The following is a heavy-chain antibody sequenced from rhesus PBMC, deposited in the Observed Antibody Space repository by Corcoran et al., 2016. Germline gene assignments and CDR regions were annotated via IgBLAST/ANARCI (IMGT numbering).Heavy chain of an antibody. CDR2: LKQKTGST. V-gene: IGHV1-138*01. CDR1: GYTFTDYY. CDR3: ASKGYSYGWYFDL. Sequence: QVQLVQSGAEVKKPGSSVKVSCKASGYTFTDYYMHWVRQAPGQGLEWMGELKQKTGSTNYAKKFQGRNTMTRDTSTSTAYMELSSLRSEDTAVYYCASKGYSYGWYFDLWGPGTPITISS. J-gene: IGHJ2*01. D-gene: IGHD5-12*01.